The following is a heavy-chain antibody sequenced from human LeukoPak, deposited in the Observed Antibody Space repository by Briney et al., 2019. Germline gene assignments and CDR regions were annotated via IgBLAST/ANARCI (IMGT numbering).Heavy chain of an antibody. CDR3: ASKLEPGCFDY. D-gene: IGHD1-1*01. Sequence: ASVKVSCKASGGTFSSYAISWVRQAPGQGLEWMGGIIPIFGTANYAQKFQGRVTITADESTSTAYMELSRLRSEDTAVYYCASKLEPGCFDYGGQGTLVTVSS. CDR1: GGTFSSYA. CDR2: IIPIFGTA. J-gene: IGHJ4*02. V-gene: IGHV1-69*13.